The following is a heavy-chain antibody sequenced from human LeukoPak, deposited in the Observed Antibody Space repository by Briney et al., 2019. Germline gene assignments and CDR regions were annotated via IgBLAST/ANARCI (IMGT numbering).Heavy chain of an antibody. CDR1: GGSFSGYY. CDR3: AGDGYSYGWGDNWFDP. CDR2: MYHRGNH. J-gene: IGHJ5*02. Sequence: SETLSLTCAVYGGSFSGYYWSWIRQSPGKGLEWIGSMYHRGNHDYNPSLKSRVTISVDTSKNQFSLRLSSVTAADTAIYYCAGDGYSYGWGDNWFDPWGQGTLVIVSS. D-gene: IGHD5-18*01. V-gene: IGHV4-34*01.